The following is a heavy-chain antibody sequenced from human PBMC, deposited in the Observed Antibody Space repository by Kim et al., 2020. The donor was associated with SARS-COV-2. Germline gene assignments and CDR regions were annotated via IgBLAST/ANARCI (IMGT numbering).Heavy chain of an antibody. D-gene: IGHD6-19*01. V-gene: IGHV3-30*18. CDR1: GFTFSSYG. Sequence: GGSLRLSCAASGFTFSSYGMHWVRQAPGKGLEWVAVISYDGSNKYYADSVKGRFTISRDNSKNTLYLQMNSLRAEDTAVYYCAKDGSRVWYEGYWGQGTLVPVPS. J-gene: IGHJ4*02. CDR3: AKDGSRVWYEGY. CDR2: ISYDGSNK.